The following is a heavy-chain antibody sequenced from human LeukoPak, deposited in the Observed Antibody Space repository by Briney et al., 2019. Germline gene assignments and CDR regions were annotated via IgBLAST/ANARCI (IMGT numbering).Heavy chain of an antibody. CDR3: ARGTKTGYTGYDWNY. J-gene: IGHJ4*02. CDR1: GGSISSYY. V-gene: IGHV4-59*01. CDR2: IYYSGST. D-gene: IGHD5-12*01. Sequence: PSETLSLTCTVSGGSISSYYWSWIRQPPGKGLEWIGYIYYSGSTSYNPSLKSRVTISVDTSSNQFSLILTTVTAADTAVYYCARGTKTGYTGYDWNYWGQGSLVTVSS.